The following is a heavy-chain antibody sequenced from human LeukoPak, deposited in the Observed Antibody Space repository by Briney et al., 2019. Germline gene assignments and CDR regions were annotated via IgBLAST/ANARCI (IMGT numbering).Heavy chain of an antibody. CDR1: GGSFSGYY. V-gene: IGHV4-34*01. J-gene: IGHJ4*02. Sequence: SETLSLTCAVYGGSFSGYYWSWIRQPPGKGLEWIGEINHSGRTNYNPSLKSRVTISVDTSKNQFSLKLSSVTAADMAVYYCARGGDSGSYLDYWGQGTLVTVSS. CDR2: INHSGRT. CDR3: ARGGDSGSYLDY. D-gene: IGHD1-26*01.